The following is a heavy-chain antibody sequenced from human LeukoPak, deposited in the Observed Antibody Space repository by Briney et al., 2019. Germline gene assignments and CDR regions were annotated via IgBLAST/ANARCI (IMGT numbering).Heavy chain of an antibody. D-gene: IGHD6-19*01. Sequence: KPSETLSLTCTVSGGSISSSTYYWGWIRQPPGKGLEWIGNIFYSGSTYYSPSLKSRVTISLDTSKNQFSLKLSSVTAADTAVYYCARYQSSGWFYRGNWFDPWGQGTLVTVTS. CDR1: GGSISSSTYY. CDR2: IFYSGST. V-gene: IGHV4-39*07. J-gene: IGHJ5*02. CDR3: ARYQSSGWFYRGNWFDP.